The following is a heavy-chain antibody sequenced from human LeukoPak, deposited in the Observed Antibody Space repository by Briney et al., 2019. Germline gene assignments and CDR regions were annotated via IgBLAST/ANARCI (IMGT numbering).Heavy chain of an antibody. Sequence: PSETLSLTCTVSGGSISSYYWSWIRQPPGKGLEWIGSIYYSGSTYYNPSLKSRVTISVDTSKNQFSLKLSSVTAADTAVYYCARLRSIAARPRGYFDYWGQGTLVTVSS. CDR3: ARLRSIAARPRGYFDY. D-gene: IGHD6-6*01. CDR2: IYYSGST. CDR1: GGSISSYY. J-gene: IGHJ4*02. V-gene: IGHV4-59*05.